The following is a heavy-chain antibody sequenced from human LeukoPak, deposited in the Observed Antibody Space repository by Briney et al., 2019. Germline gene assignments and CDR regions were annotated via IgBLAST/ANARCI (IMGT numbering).Heavy chain of an antibody. J-gene: IGHJ4*02. CDR2: INVGNSNT. CDR3: AKSPVRLRLGELSPPGDY. V-gene: IGHV1-3*01. Sequence: ASVKVSCKASGYTFTSYAMHWVRQAPGQRLEWMGWINVGNSNTKYSQKFQGRVTITRDTSASTAYMELSSLRSEDTAVYYCAKSPVRLRLGELSPPGDYWGQGTLVTVSS. CDR1: GYTFTSYA. D-gene: IGHD3-16*02.